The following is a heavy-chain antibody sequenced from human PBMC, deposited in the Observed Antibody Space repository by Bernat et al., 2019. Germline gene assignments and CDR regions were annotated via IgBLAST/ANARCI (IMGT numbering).Heavy chain of an antibody. CDR2: INHSGST. J-gene: IGHJ4*02. V-gene: IGHV4-34*01. CDR3: ARGGFFDY. CDR1: GGSFSGYY. Sequence: QVQLQQWGAGLLKPSETLSLTCAVYGGSFSGYYWSWIRQPPGKGLGWIGEINHSGSTNYNPSLKSRVTISVDTSKNQFSLKLSSVTAADTAVYYCARGGFFDYWGQGTLVTVSS. D-gene: IGHD3-10*01.